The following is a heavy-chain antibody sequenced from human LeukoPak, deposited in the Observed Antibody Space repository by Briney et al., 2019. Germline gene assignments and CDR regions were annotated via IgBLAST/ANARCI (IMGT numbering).Heavy chain of an antibody. D-gene: IGHD6-13*01. V-gene: IGHV3-30*18. Sequence: GGSLRLSCEASGFTFSDYGMHWVRQAPGKGLEWVAVVSADQSHKEYADSVKGRVTISRDNSRNTLYLQLNSLRNEDTAVYYCAKGGVSDIGSWYGDYFDYRGQGTLVTVSS. CDR3: AKGGVSDIGSWYGDYFDY. CDR1: GFTFSDYG. CDR2: VSADQSHK. J-gene: IGHJ4*02.